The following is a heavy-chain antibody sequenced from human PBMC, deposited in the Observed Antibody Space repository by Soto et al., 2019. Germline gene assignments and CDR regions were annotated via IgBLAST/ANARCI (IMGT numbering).Heavy chain of an antibody. CDR2: IFHSGST. V-gene: IGHV4-30-4*01. J-gene: IGHJ4*02. Sequence: PSETLSLTCSVSRAFINSGGFYYSWIRQPPGKGLEWLGYIFHSGSTLYTPSLRGRLTISADKSISTAYLQWSSLKASDTAMYYCARQALSLRREEYYFDYWGQGTLVTVSS. CDR1: RAFINSGGFY. D-gene: IGHD3-10*01. CDR3: ARQALSLRREEYYFDY.